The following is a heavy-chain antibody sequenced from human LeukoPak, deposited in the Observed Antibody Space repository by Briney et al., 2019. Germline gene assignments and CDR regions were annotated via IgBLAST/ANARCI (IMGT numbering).Heavy chain of an antibody. V-gene: IGHV3-23*01. CDR2: ISNNGGYT. D-gene: IGHD1-1*01. J-gene: IGHJ4*02. Sequence: GGSLRLSCAASGFTFSSSAMSWVRQAPGKGPEWVSAISNNGGYTYYADSVQGRFTISRDNSESTLCLQMNSLRVEDTAVYYCARPRPHNYIDYWGQGSLVTVSP. CDR1: GFTFSSSA. CDR3: ARPRPHNYIDY.